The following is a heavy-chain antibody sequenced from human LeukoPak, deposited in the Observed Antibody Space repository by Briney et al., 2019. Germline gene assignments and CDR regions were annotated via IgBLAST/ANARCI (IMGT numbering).Heavy chain of an antibody. J-gene: IGHJ4*02. CDR2: ISWDGGTT. CDR3: AKGYSSNWYGAGDY. V-gene: IGHV3-43*01. Sequence: GGSLRLSCATSGFTFDAYTMHWVRQAPRKGLEWVSLISWDGGTTYYADSVKGRFTISRDNSKNSLYLQMNSLRTEDTALYYCAKGYSSNWYGAGDYWGQGTLVTVSS. CDR1: GFTFDAYT. D-gene: IGHD6-13*01.